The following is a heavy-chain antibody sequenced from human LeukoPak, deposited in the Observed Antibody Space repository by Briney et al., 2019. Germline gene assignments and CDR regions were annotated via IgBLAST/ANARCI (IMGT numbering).Heavy chain of an antibody. CDR2: INAGNGNT. D-gene: IGHD3-22*01. Sequence: ASVKVSCKASGYTFASYAMHWVRQAPGQRLEWMGWINAGNGNTKYSQKFQGRVTITRDTSASTAYMELSSLRSEDTAVYYCARDPQETRTYYYDSSALRGYWGQGTLVTVSS. CDR1: GYTFASYA. V-gene: IGHV1-3*01. J-gene: IGHJ4*02. CDR3: ARDPQETRTYYYDSSALRGY.